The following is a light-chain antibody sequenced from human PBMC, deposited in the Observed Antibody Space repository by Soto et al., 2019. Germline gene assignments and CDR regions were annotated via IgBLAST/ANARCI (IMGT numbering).Light chain of an antibody. J-gene: IGKJ1*01. CDR1: RSVSRY. CDR2: DAS. CDR3: QQYTSWPKT. V-gene: IGKV3-11*01. Sequence: EIVLTQSPATLSLSPGERATLSCRSSRSVSRYLAWYQQKPGQAPRLLIFDASNRATGIPARFSGSGSGTEFTLTISSLEPEDFAVYYCQQYTSWPKTFGQGTKV.